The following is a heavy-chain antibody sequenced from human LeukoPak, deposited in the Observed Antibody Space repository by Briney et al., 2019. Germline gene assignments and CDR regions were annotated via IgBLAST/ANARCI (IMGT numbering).Heavy chain of an antibody. J-gene: IGHJ3*02. CDR2: IIPILGIA. D-gene: IGHD3-10*01. CDR3: SRDAMVRGVPI. CDR1: GGTFSSYA. V-gene: IGHV1-69*04. Sequence: ASAKVSCKASGGTFSSYAISWVRQAPGQGLEWMGRIIPILGIANYAQKFQGRVTITADKSTSTAYMELSSLRSEDTAVYYYSRDAMVRGVPIWGHGTMVTVSS.